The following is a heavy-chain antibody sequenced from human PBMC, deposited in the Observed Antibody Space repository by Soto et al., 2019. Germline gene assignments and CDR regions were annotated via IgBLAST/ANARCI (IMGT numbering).Heavy chain of an antibody. CDR3: ARVGYSSSVPLFDY. Sequence: SETLSLTCAVYGGSFSGYYRSWIRQPPGKGLEWIGEINHSGSTNYNPSLKSRVTISVDTSKNQFSLKLSSVTAADTAVYYCARVGYSSSVPLFDYWGQGTLVTVSS. V-gene: IGHV4-34*01. CDR2: INHSGST. D-gene: IGHD6-6*01. J-gene: IGHJ4*02. CDR1: GGSFSGYY.